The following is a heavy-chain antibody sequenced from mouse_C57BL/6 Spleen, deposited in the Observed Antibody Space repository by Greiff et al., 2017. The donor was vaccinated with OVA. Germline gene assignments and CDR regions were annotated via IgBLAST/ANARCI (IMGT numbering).Heavy chain of an antibody. CDR2: IRNKANNHAT. J-gene: IGHJ2*01. Sequence: EVKLVESGGGLVQPGGSMKLSCAASGFTFSDAWMDWVRQSPEKGLEWVAEIRNKANNHATYYAESVKGRFTISRDDSKSSVYLQMNSLRAEDTGIYYCTRCYDYDRYYFDYWGQGTTLTVSS. CDR1: GFTFSDAW. D-gene: IGHD2-4*01. V-gene: IGHV6-6*01. CDR3: TRCYDYDRYYFDY.